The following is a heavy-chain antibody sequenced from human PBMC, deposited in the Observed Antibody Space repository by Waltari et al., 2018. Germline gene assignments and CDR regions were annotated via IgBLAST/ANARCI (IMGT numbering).Heavy chain of an antibody. CDR2: SIPVFRTT. CDR1: GCAFSTFA. D-gene: IGHD2-2*01. V-gene: IGHV1-69*01. J-gene: IGHJ6*03. Sequence: QVQLVQSGAQVKKPGSSLKVSCKSSGCAFSTFALSWVRHAPGHGLEWLGGSIPVFRTTDYPQKFQGGVTITADESTSTAFLELNSLRSEDTAVYYCATRYGGVPAAVDYYYYYYMDVWGKGTTVTVSS. CDR3: ATRYGGVPAAVDYYYYYYMDV.